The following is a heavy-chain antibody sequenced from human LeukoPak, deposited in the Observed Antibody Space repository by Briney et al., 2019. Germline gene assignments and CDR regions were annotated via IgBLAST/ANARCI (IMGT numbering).Heavy chain of an antibody. J-gene: IGHJ4*02. Sequence: SGGSLRLSCAVSGFTFSKYSINWVRQAPGKGLEWVSSISSTSSYKKYADSVKGRFTISRDNAKNSLSLQMNSLRAEGTAVYYCATFGSRPPPYWGQGTLVTASS. CDR2: ISSTSSYK. V-gene: IGHV3-21*06. CDR1: GFTFSKYS. CDR3: ATFGSRPPPY. D-gene: IGHD1-26*01.